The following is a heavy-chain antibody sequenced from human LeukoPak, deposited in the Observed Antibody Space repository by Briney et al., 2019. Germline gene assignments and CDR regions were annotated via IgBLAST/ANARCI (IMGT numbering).Heavy chain of an antibody. V-gene: IGHV3-74*01. D-gene: IGHD2-15*01. J-gene: IGHJ4*02. CDR3: ARVSDGATGGSY. Sequence: GGSLRLSCAASGFTFGRYWMHWVRQAPGKGLVWVSRMNSDGSSTNYADSVKGRFTISRDNAKNTLYLQMNSLRAEDTAVYYCARVSDGATGGSYWGQGTLVTVSS. CDR2: MNSDGSST. CDR1: GFTFGRYW.